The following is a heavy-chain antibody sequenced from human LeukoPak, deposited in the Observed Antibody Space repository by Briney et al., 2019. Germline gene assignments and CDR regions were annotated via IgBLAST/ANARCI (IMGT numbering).Heavy chain of an antibody. Sequence: GGSLRLSCAASGFTFSSYAMSWVRQAPGKGLEWVSTISGSGGSTYYADSVKGRFTISRDNSKNTLYLQMNSLRAEDTAVYYRAKAIMVRGVTHFDYWGQGTLVTVSS. D-gene: IGHD3-10*01. J-gene: IGHJ4*02. CDR2: ISGSGGST. V-gene: IGHV3-23*01. CDR3: AKAIMVRGVTHFDY. CDR1: GFTFSSYA.